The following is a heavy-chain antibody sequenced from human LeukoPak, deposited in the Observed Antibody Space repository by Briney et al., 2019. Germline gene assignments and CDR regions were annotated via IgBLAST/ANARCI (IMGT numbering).Heavy chain of an antibody. CDR3: ARVEAGRDAFDI. Sequence: PGGSLRLSCAASGFTFSSYSMNWVRQAPGKGLEWVSSISSSSSYIYYADSVKGRFTISRDNAKNSLYLQMNSLRAEDTAVYYCARVEAGRDAFDIWGQGTMVTVSS. CDR1: GFTFSSYS. J-gene: IGHJ3*02. CDR2: ISSSSSYI. D-gene: IGHD6-13*01. V-gene: IGHV3-21*01.